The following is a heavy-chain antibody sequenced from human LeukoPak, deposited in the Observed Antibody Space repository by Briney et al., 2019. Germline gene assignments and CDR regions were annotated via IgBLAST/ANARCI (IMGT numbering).Heavy chain of an antibody. J-gene: IGHJ4*02. CDR1: GFSFSSYA. CDR2: ISGSGGSK. Sequence: GGSLLLPCAASGFSFSSYAMSWVRPAPGEGLEWVSAISGSGGSKYYEESVKGRFTISRDKSKNTLYLRMNSLRAEDTAVYYCAKDRVYKVMVADMGCWYYWGQGTLVAVAS. D-gene: IGHD2-15*01. CDR3: AKDRVYKVMVADMGCWYY. V-gene: IGHV3-23*01.